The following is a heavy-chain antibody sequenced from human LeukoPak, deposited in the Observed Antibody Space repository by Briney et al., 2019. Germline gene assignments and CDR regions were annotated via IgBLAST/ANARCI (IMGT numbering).Heavy chain of an antibody. CDR3: ARRRYYYDSSGSSNWFDP. Sequence: SQTLSLTCAVSGGSISSGGYSWSWIRHPPGKGLEWSGCMYHSGSTYYNPSLKSRVTISVDRSKNQFSLKLSSVTAADTAVYYCARRRYYYDSSGSSNWFDPWGQGTLVTVSS. CDR1: GGSISSGGYS. CDR2: MYHSGST. J-gene: IGHJ5*02. V-gene: IGHV4-30-2*01. D-gene: IGHD3-22*01.